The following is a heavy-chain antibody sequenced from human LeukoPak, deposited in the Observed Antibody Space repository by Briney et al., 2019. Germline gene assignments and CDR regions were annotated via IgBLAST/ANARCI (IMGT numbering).Heavy chain of an antibody. CDR2: INHSGST. CDR1: GGSFSGYY. J-gene: IGHJ4*02. V-gene: IGHV4-34*01. CDR3: ARMKRPRLVAAAVTASFDY. D-gene: IGHD6-13*01. Sequence: SETLSLTCAVYGGSFSGYYWSWIRQPPGKGLEWIGEINHSGSTNYNPSLKSRVTISVDTSKNQFSLKLSSVTAADTAVYYCARMKRPRLVAAAVTASFDYWGQGTLVTVSS.